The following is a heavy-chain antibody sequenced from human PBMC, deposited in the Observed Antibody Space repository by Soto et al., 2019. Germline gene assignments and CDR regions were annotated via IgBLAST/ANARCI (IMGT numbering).Heavy chain of an antibody. CDR3: ARRLGPPGRYPPRGFDP. Sequence: SVKVSCKASGGTFSSYAISWVRQAPGQGLEWMGGIIPIFGTANYAQKFQGRVTITADESTSTAYMELSSLRSEDTAVYYCARRLGPPGRYPPRGFDPWGQGTLVTVSS. D-gene: IGHD3-10*01. CDR1: GGTFSSYA. V-gene: IGHV1-69*13. CDR2: IIPIFGTA. J-gene: IGHJ5*02.